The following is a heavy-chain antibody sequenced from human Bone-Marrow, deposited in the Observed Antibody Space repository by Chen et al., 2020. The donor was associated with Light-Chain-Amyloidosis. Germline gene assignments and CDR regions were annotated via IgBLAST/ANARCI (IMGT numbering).Heavy chain of an antibody. J-gene: IGHJ4*02. V-gene: IGHV5-51*01. CDR1: GYTFPNYW. CDR3: ARRRDGYNFDY. Sequence: EVQLAQSGPEVKKPGESLNTSCQGSGYTFPNYWIGWVRQMPGKGLEWMGVIYPDDSDARYSPSFEGQVTISADKSITTAYLQWRSLKASDTAMYYCARRRDGYNFDYWGQGTLVTVSS. D-gene: IGHD5-12*01. CDR2: IYPDDSDA.